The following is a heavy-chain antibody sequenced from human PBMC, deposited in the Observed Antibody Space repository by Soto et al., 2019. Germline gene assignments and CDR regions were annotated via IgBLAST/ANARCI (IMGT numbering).Heavy chain of an antibody. CDR3: TRVLIYYDFWSGYYPTLDAFDI. CDR1: GFTFSSYG. J-gene: IGHJ3*02. Sequence: PGGSLRPSCAAPGFTFSSYGMHWVRQAPGKGLEWVGFIRSKAYGGTTEYAASVKGRFTISRDDSKSIAYLQMNSLKTEDTAVYYCTRVLIYYDFWSGYYPTLDAFDIWGQGTMVTVSS. CDR2: IRSKAYGGTT. D-gene: IGHD3-3*01. V-gene: IGHV3-49*04.